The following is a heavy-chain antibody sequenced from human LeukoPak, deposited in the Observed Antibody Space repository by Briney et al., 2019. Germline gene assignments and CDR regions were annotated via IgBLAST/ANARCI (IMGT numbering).Heavy chain of an antibody. CDR2: ISAYNGNT. V-gene: IGHV1-18*01. CDR1: GYTFTSYG. D-gene: IGHD3-22*01. CDR3: AIPRITMIVVHYYYGMDV. Sequence: ASVKVSCKASGYTFTSYGISWVRQAPGQGLEWMGWISAYNGNTNYAQKLQGRVTMTTDTSTSTAYMELRSLRSEDTAVYYCAIPRITMIVVHYYYGMDVWGQGTTVTVSS. J-gene: IGHJ6*02.